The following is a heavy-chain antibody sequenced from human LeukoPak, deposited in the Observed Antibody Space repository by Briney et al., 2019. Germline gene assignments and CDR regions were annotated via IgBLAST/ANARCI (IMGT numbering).Heavy chain of an antibody. CDR2: IYYSGST. CDR1: GGSISSSGYY. CDR3: AREGYDFWSGYYPYFDY. J-gene: IGHJ4*02. D-gene: IGHD3-3*01. V-gene: IGHV4-39*07. Sequence: SETLSLTCTVSGGSISSSGYYWGWIRQPPGKGLEWIASIYYSGSTYYNPSLKSRVTISVDTSKNQFSLKLSSVTAADTAVYYCAREGYDFWSGYYPYFDYWGQGTLVTVSS.